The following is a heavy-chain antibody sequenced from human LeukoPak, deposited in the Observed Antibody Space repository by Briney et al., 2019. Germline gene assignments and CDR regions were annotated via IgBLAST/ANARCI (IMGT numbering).Heavy chain of an antibody. Sequence: QPGGSLRLSCAASGFTFSSYGMHWVRQVPGKGLEWVAVIWYDGSNKYYADSVKGRFTISRDNSKNTLYLQMNSLRAEDTAVYYCARELKDYDILTGWSLGPWGQGTLVTVSS. V-gene: IGHV3-33*01. CDR3: ARELKDYDILTGWSLGP. J-gene: IGHJ5*02. CDR2: IWYDGSNK. CDR1: GFTFSSYG. D-gene: IGHD3-9*01.